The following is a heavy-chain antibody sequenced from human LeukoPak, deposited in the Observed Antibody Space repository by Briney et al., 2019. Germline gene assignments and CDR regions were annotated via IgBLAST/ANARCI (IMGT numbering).Heavy chain of an antibody. Sequence: SETLSLTCTVSGGSISSYYWSWIRQPAGKGLEWIGRIYSSGSSNYNPSLKSRVTISVDTSKNQFSLKLSSVTAADTAVYYCARGSATLSNGYSAHYYYMDVWGKGTRVTISS. J-gene: IGHJ6*03. CDR1: GGSISSYY. CDR3: ARGSATLSNGYSAHYYYMDV. D-gene: IGHD5-18*01. CDR2: IYSSGSS. V-gene: IGHV4-4*07.